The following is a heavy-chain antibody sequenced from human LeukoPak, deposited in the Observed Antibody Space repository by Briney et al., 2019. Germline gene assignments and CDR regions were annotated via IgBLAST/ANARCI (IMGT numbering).Heavy chain of an antibody. J-gene: IGHJ6*02. CDR1: GGSISSYY. D-gene: IGHD3-16*02. CDR3: ASGYPLIGYYYYGMDV. Sequence: PSETLSLTCTVSGGSISSYYWSWIRQPPGKGLEWIGEINHSGSTNYNPSLKSRVTISVDTSKNQFSLKLSSVTAADTAVYYCASGYPLIGYYYYGMDVWGQGTTVTVSS. V-gene: IGHV4-34*01. CDR2: INHSGST.